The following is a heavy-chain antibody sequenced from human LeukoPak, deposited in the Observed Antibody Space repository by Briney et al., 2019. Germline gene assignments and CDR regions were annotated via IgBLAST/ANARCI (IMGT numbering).Heavy chain of an antibody. CDR2: ISWNSGSI. CDR1: GFTFGGYG. J-gene: IGHJ4*02. D-gene: IGHD3-22*01. Sequence: GGSLRLSCAASGFTFGGYGMHWVRQAPGKGLEWVAGISWNSGSIGYADSVKGRFTTSRDNAKNSLYLQMNSLRAEDMALYYCAKDYYYDSSGPFDYWGQGTLVTVSS. V-gene: IGHV3-9*03. CDR3: AKDYYYDSSGPFDY.